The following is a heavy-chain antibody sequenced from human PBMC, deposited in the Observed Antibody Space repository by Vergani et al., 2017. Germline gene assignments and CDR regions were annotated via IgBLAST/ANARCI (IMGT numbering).Heavy chain of an antibody. D-gene: IGHD2-21*02. CDR3: ASKPHIVVVTAVDGRYGMDV. V-gene: IGHV1-69*17. CDR1: GGTFSSYA. CDR2: IIPIFGIA. J-gene: IGHJ6*02. Sequence: QVQLVQSGAEVKKPGSSVKVSCKASGGTFSSYAISWVRQAPGQGLEWMGGIIPIFGIANYAQKFQGRVTITADKSTSTAYMELSSLRSEDTAVYYCASKPHIVVVTAVDGRYGMDVWGQGTTVTVSS.